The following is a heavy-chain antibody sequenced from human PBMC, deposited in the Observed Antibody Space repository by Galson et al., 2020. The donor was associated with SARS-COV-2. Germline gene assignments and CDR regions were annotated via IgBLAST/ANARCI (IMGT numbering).Heavy chain of an antibody. CDR2: IYWNDDK. CDR3: AHRRCGGDCSPPTYYFDY. V-gene: IGHV2-5*01. Sequence: SGPTLVKPTQTLTLTCTFSGFSLSTSRVGVGWIRQPPGKALEWLALIYWNDDKRYSPSLKSRLTITKDTSKNQVVLTMTNMDPVDTATYYCAHRRCGGDCSPPTYYFDYWGQGTLVTVSS. CDR1: GFSLSTSRVG. J-gene: IGHJ4*02. D-gene: IGHD2-21*02.